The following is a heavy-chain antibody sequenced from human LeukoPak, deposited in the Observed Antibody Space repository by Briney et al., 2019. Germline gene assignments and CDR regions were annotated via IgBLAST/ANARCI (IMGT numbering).Heavy chain of an antibody. CDR2: INHSGST. V-gene: IGHV4-34*01. CDR1: GGSFSGYY. CDR3: VRPRADY. Sequence: PSETLSLTCAVYGGSFSGYYWSWIRQPPGKGLEWIGEINHSGSTNYNPSLKSRVTISVDTSKNQFSLKLSSVTAADTAVYYCVRPRADYWGQGTLVTVSS. J-gene: IGHJ4*02.